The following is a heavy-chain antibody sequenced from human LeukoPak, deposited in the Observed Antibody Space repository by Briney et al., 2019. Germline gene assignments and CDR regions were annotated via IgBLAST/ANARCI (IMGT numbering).Heavy chain of an antibody. CDR1: GFTFSSYA. CDR3: ARDGYYYGSGSYFYYYYYGMDV. CDR2: ISYDGSNK. V-gene: IGHV3-30-3*01. Sequence: GGSLRLSGAASGFTFSSYAMHWVRQAPGKGLEWVAVISYDGSNKYYADSVKGRFTISRDNSKNTLYLQMNSLRAEDTAVYYCARDGYYYGSGSYFYYYYYGMDVWGQGTTVTVSS. J-gene: IGHJ6*02. D-gene: IGHD3-10*01.